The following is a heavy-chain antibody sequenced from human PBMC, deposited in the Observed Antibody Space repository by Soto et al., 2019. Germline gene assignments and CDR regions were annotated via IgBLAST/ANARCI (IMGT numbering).Heavy chain of an antibody. V-gene: IGHV3-30-3*01. Sequence: QVQLVESGGGVVQPGRSLRLSCAASGFTFSSYAMHWVRQAPGKGLEWVAVISYDGSNKYYADSVKGRFTISRDNSKNTLYLQMNSLRAEDTAVYYCARDDGYTAMAYDYWGQGTLVTVSS. CDR2: ISYDGSNK. CDR3: ARDDGYTAMAYDY. D-gene: IGHD5-18*01. CDR1: GFTFSSYA. J-gene: IGHJ4*02.